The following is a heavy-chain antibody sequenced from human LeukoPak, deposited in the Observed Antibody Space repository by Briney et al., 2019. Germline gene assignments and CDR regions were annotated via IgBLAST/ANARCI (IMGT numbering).Heavy chain of an antibody. D-gene: IGHD3-22*01. CDR1: GYTFTGYY. J-gene: IGHJ3*02. CDR3: ARDSAEDYYDSSGYYQSDAFDI. Sequence: ASVKVSCKASGYTFTGYYMHWVRQAPGQGLEWMGWINPNSGGTNYAQKFHGRVTMTRGTSISTAYMELSRLRSDDTAVYYCARDSAEDYYDSSGYYQSDAFDIWGQGTMVTVSS. V-gene: IGHV1-2*02. CDR2: INPNSGGT.